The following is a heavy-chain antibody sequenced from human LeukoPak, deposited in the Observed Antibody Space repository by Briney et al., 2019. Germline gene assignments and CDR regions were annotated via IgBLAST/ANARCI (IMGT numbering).Heavy chain of an antibody. J-gene: IGHJ3*02. CDR3: ARVNEVLHLKWEPGFDI. V-gene: IGHV1-18*01. CDR1: GDTFTSYV. Sequence: WASVKVSCKASGDTFTSYVISGARHAPGQGREGMGWISAYKGNTNYAQKLQGRFTMTTDKSTSTAYMELRSLRYGDTAVYYCARVNEVLHLKWEPGFDIWGQGTMVTVSS. D-gene: IGHD1-26*01. CDR2: ISAYKGNT.